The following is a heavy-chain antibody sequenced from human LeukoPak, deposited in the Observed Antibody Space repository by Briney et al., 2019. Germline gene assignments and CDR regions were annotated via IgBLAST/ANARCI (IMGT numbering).Heavy chain of an antibody. V-gene: IGHV3-23*01. Sequence: GGSLRLSCAASGFTFSSYAMSWVRQAPGKGLEWVSAISGSGGSTYYADSVKGRFTISRDNSKNTLYLQMNSLRAEDTAVYYCAKDRHWYSSGWYGTTTGNYFDYWGQGTLVTVSS. J-gene: IGHJ4*02. D-gene: IGHD6-19*01. CDR3: AKDRHWYSSGWYGTTTGNYFDY. CDR2: ISGSGGST. CDR1: GFTFSSYA.